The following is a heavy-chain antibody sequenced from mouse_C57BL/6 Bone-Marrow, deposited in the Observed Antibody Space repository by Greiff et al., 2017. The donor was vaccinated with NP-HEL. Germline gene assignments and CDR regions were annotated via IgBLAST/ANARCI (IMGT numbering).Heavy chain of an antibody. CDR2: ISSGGSYT. V-gene: IGHV5-6*01. CDR1: GFTFSSYG. J-gene: IGHJ2*01. CDR3: ARHRTGNYFDY. D-gene: IGHD4-1*01. Sequence: EVKLMESGGDLVKPGGSLKLSCAASGFTFSSYGMSWVRQTPDKRLEWVATISSGGSYTYYPDSVKGRFTISRDNAKNTLYLQMSSLKSEDTAMYYCARHRTGNYFDYWGQGTTLTVSS.